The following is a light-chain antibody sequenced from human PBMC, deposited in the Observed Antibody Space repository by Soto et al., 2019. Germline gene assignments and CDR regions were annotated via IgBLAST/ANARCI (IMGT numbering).Light chain of an antibody. J-gene: IGLJ3*02. CDR1: RSNIGAGYD. Sequence: QSVLTQPPSVSGAPGQRATISCTGSRSNIGAGYDVHWYQQLPGTAHKLLIYGNSNRPSGVPDRFSGSKSGTSASLAITGLQAEDEADYYCQSYDSSLRCLVLGGGSKLTVL. V-gene: IGLV1-40*01. CDR3: QSYDSSLRCLV. CDR2: GNS.